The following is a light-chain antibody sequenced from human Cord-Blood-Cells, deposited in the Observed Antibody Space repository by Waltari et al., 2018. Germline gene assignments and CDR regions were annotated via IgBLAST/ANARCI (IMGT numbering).Light chain of an antibody. CDR3: QAWDSSPNWV. Sequence: SYELTQPPSVSVSPGQTASITCSGDKLGDKYACWYQQKPGQSPVLVINQDSKRPSGIPERFSGSNSGNTATLTISGTQAMDEADYYCQAWDSSPNWVFGGGTKLTVL. V-gene: IGLV3-1*01. CDR1: KLGDKY. CDR2: QDS. J-gene: IGLJ3*02.